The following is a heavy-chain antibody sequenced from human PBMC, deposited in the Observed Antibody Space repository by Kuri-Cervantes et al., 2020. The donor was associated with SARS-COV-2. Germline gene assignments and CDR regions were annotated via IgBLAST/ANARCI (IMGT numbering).Heavy chain of an antibody. J-gene: IGHJ6*02. V-gene: IGHV1-18*01. D-gene: IGHD3-22*01. CDR1: GYSFTSYG. CDR2: ISAYNGNT. Sequence: ASVKVSCKASGYSFTSYGISWVRQAPGQGLEWMGWISAYNGNTNYAQKVQGRVTMTTDTSTSTVYMELRSLRSDDTAVYYCARREGYYYDSSGPLGYGMDVWGQGTTVTVSS. CDR3: ARREGYYYDSSGPLGYGMDV.